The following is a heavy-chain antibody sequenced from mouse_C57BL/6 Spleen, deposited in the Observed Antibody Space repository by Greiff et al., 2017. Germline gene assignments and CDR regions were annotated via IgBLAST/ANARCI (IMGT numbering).Heavy chain of an antibody. CDR3: ERGGDYYCSSSYYAKDY. J-gene: IGHJ4*01. D-gene: IGHD1-1*01. CDR2: INPSCGYS. V-gene: IGHV1-7*01. Sequence: QVQLQQSGAELAKPGASVKLSCKASGYTFTSYWMHWVKQWPGQGLEWIGYINPSCGYSTSNQTFKDKGTLTAAKSSSTAYMQLSSLSYGDSEVYNCERGGDYYCSSSYYAKDYWGQGTSVTVSS. CDR1: GYTFTSYW.